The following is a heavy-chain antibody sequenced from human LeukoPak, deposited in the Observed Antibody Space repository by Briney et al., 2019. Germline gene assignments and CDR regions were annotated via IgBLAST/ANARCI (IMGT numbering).Heavy chain of an antibody. J-gene: IGHJ3*01. D-gene: IGHD2-15*01. CDR1: GFTFTNYV. V-gene: IGHV3-23*01. CDR3: AKRGREVVAGAWGAFDV. Sequence: GGSLRLSCAASGFTFTNYVMNWVRQAPGKGLEWVSTTSGGGESTYYADSVKGRFTISRDNSRNTLYLQMNSLGAEDTAVYYCAKRGREVVAGAWGAFDVWGQGTMVTVSS. CDR2: TSGGGEST.